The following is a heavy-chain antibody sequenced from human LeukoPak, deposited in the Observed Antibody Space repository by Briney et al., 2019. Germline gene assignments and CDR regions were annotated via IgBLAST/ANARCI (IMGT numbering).Heavy chain of an antibody. Sequence: SETLSLTCTVSGGSISSGDYYWSWIRQPPGKGLEWIGYIYYSGSTYYNPSLKSRVTISVYTSKNQFSLKLSSVTAADTAVYYCARDRSGYFDYWGQGTLVTVSS. CDR1: GGSISSGDYY. D-gene: IGHD3-22*01. CDR2: IYYSGST. CDR3: ARDRSGYFDY. V-gene: IGHV4-30-4*01. J-gene: IGHJ4*02.